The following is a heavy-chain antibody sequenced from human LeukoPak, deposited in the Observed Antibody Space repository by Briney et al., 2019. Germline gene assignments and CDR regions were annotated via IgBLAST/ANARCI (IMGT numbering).Heavy chain of an antibody. Sequence: PGGSLRLPCAASGFTFSSYSMNWVRQAPGKGLEWVSYISSSSSTIYYADSVKGRFTISRDNAKNSLYLQMNSLRDEDTAVYYCARGGPYYYDSSGSFHYWGQGTLVTVSS. CDR3: ARGGPYYYDSSGSFHY. CDR1: GFTFSSYS. D-gene: IGHD3-22*01. CDR2: ISSSSSTI. J-gene: IGHJ4*02. V-gene: IGHV3-48*02.